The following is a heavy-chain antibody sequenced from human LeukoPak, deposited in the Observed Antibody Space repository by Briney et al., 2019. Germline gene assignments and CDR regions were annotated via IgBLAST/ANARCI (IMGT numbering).Heavy chain of an antibody. D-gene: IGHD6-19*01. V-gene: IGHV3-23*01. CDR2: ITDSGDRT. CDR1: GFFFTTYA. CDR3: ARDPRPGYSGGWYYFDY. Sequence: PGGSLRLSFAASGFFFTTYAMSLVRQAPGKGLELVSSITDSGDRTYYTDSVKGRFTIFRDNSWNTLSLQMNSLRGEDTARYYCARDPRPGYSGGWYYFDYWGQGALVTVSS. J-gene: IGHJ4*02.